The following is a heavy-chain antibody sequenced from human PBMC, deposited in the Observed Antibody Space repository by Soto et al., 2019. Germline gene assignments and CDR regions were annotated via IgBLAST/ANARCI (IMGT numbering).Heavy chain of an antibody. CDR1: EFTLRNHW. CDR3: VMEAWIGRDDAFDM. D-gene: IGHD1-1*01. Sequence: EVQLVESGGGLVQPGGSLRLSCVASEFTLRNHWMTWVRQAPGKGLEWVAKIDRDGNEKAYVGSVRGRFTISRANAQNSFYLQIISLRAEDTAVYYCVMEAWIGRDDAFDMWGQGTMVIVSS. J-gene: IGHJ3*02. V-gene: IGHV3-7*04. CDR2: IDRDGNEK.